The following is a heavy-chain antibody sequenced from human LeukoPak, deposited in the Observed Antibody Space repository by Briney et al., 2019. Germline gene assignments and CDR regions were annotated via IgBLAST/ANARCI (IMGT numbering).Heavy chain of an antibody. CDR2: IYPADSDT. Sequence: HGESLKISCQVSGYIFTNYWIGWVRQMPGKGLESMGIIYPADSDTTYSPSFQGQVTISADKSISTVYLQWSSLKASDPAMYYCARQSRDGSRTRGYYFDYWGPGTQVTVSS. J-gene: IGHJ4*02. V-gene: IGHV5-51*01. CDR1: GYIFTNYW. CDR3: ARQSRDGSRTRGYYFDY. D-gene: IGHD3-10*01.